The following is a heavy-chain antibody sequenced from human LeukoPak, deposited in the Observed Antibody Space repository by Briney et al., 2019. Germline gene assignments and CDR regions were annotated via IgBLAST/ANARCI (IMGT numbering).Heavy chain of an antibody. CDR2: ISGDSSTK. CDR3: ARDSFSWYY. J-gene: IGHJ4*02. CDR1: GFTFSSYS. Sequence: GGSLRLSCEASGFTFSSYSMNWLRRAPGKGLEWVSYISGDSSTKYYADSVKGRFTISRDNAKNPLYLQMNSLRDEDTAVYYCARDSFSWYYWGQGALVTVSS. D-gene: IGHD6-13*01. V-gene: IGHV3-48*02.